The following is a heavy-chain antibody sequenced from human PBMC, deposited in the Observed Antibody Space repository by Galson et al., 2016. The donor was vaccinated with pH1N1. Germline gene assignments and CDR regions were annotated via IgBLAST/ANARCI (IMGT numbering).Heavy chain of an antibody. D-gene: IGHD3-10*01. V-gene: IGHV1-69*13. Sequence: SVKVSCKASGGTFNTDAISWVRQAPGQGLEWMGRIIAIFGTANYAQKLQGRVTLTADESTSTAYMELSSLGSHDTALYYCARGESRWARYFDYWGQGTLVTVSP. CDR1: GGTFNTDA. J-gene: IGHJ4*02. CDR2: IIAIFGTA. CDR3: ARGESRWARYFDY.